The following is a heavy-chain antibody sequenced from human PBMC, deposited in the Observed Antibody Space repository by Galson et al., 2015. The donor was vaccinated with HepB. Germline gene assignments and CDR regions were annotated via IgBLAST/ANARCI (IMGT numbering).Heavy chain of an antibody. CDR1: GFSFSNYA. Sequence: SLRLSCAASGFSFSNYAMHWVRQAPGKGLEWVAFTSYDGTYKDYSDSVKGRFTLSRDNSQDTLSLQMDSLRADDTAVYYCARSEGSWYSFDLWGQGTLVTVSS. D-gene: IGHD6-13*01. J-gene: IGHJ4*02. CDR3: ARSEGSWYSFDL. CDR2: TSYDGTYK. V-gene: IGHV3-30*04.